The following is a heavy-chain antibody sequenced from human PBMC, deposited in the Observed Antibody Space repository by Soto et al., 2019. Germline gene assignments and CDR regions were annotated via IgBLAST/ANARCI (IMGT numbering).Heavy chain of an antibody. D-gene: IGHD6-13*01. CDR3: AVGRVAATPYHYYSGMDV. J-gene: IGHJ6*02. Sequence: LRLSCAASGFTFNRYAFHWVRQAPGKGLEWVSAISGGVDSTFYADSVKGRFTISRDNSKNIQYLQMNNLRAEDTAIYYCAVGRVAATPYHYYSGMDVWGQGTTVTVSS. CDR1: GFTFNRYA. V-gene: IGHV3-23*01. CDR2: ISGGVDST.